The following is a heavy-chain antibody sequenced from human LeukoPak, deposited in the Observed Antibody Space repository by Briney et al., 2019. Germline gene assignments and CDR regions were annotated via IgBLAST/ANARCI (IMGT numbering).Heavy chain of an antibody. D-gene: IGHD7-27*01. V-gene: IGHV3-21*01. CDR1: GFTFSSYS. CDR3: ARDKLTGDSFFDS. Sequence: GGSLRLSCAASGFTFSSYSMNWVRQAPGKGLEWVSSISSSSSYIYYADSVKGRFTISRDNAKNSLYLQMNSLRAEDTAVYYCARDKLTGDSFFDSWGQGTLVTVSS. J-gene: IGHJ4*02. CDR2: ISSSSSYI.